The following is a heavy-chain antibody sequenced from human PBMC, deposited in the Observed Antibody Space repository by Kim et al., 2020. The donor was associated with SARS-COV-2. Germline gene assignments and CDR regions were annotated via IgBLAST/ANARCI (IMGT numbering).Heavy chain of an antibody. J-gene: IGHJ4*02. CDR2: GSNK. Sequence: GSNKYYANSVKGRITISRDNSKSTLYLQMNSLRTEDTAVYYCATLEYYFDYWGQGTLVAVSS. CDR3: ATLEYYFDY. V-gene: IGHV3-30-3*01. D-gene: IGHD1-1*01.